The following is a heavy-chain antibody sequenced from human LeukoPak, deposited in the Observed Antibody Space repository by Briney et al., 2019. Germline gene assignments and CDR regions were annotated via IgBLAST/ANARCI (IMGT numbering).Heavy chain of an antibody. D-gene: IGHD6-13*01. J-gene: IGHJ5*02. V-gene: IGHV1-18*01. CDR1: GYTXTNYG. Sequence: ASVKVSCKASGYTXTNYGISWLRQAPGQGPEWMGWMSAYSGHTNYVQKLQGRVTMTTDTSTSTAYMELRSLRSDDTAVYYCARDNHSGSWSWFDPWGQGTLVSVSS. CDR3: ARDNHSGSWSWFDP. CDR2: MSAYSGHT.